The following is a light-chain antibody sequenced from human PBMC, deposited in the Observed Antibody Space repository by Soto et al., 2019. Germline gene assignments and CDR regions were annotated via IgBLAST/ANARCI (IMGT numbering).Light chain of an antibody. CDR2: QDS. V-gene: IGLV3-1*01. J-gene: IGLJ2*01. CDR1: KLGDKY. CDR3: QAWDSSTAE. Sequence: SYELTQPPSVSVSPGQTASITCSGDKLGDKYACWYQQKPGQSPVLVIYQDSKRPSGIPERFSGSNSGNTGTLTISGTQAMDEADYYCQAWDSSTAEFGGGTKLTVL.